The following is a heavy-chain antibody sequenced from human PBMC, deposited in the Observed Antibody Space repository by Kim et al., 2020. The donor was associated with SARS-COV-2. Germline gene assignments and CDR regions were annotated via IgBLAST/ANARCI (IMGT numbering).Heavy chain of an antibody. Sequence: GGSLRLSCAASEFSFNTYAMSWVRQAPGKGLEWVSGISGSGGTTNYADSVKGRFTISRDNAKNTLYLQINSLRAEDTAVYYCARHMGSSMGLPVAEFDFWGQGTLVTVSS. D-gene: IGHD2-2*01. CDR3: ARHMGSSMGLPVAEFDF. J-gene: IGHJ4*02. CDR1: EFSFNTYA. V-gene: IGHV3-23*01. CDR2: ISGSGGTT.